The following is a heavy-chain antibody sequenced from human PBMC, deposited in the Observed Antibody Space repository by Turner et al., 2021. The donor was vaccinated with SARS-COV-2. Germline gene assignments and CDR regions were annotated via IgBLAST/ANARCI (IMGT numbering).Heavy chain of an antibody. CDR2: IYSGGST. CDR1: GGSFSGYY. V-gene: IGHV3-53*01. Sequence: VQLQQWGAGLLKPSETLSLTCAVYGGSFSGYYWSWIRQPPGKGLEWVSVIYSGGSTYYADSVKGRFTISRDNSKNTLYLQMNSLRAEDTAVYYCARGYSSGWYQSGAFDIWGQGTMVTVSS. D-gene: IGHD6-19*01. J-gene: IGHJ3*02. CDR3: ARGYSSGWYQSGAFDI.